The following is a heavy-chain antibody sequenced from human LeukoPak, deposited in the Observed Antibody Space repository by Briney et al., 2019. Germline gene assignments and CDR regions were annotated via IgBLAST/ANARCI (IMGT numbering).Heavy chain of an antibody. CDR1: GGSFSGYY. D-gene: IGHD5/OR15-5a*01. J-gene: IGHJ6*03. V-gene: IGHV4-34*01. Sequence: PSETLSLTCAVYGGSFSGYYWSWIRQPPGKELEWIGEINHSGSTNYNPSLKSRVTISVDTSKNQFSLKLSSVTAADTAVYYCARALRPYYYYYMDVWGKGTTVTVSS. CDR3: ARALRPYYYYYMDV. CDR2: INHSGST.